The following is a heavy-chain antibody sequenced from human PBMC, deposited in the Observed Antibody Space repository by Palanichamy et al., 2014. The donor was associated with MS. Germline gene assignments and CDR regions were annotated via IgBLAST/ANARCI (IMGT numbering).Heavy chain of an antibody. J-gene: IGHJ6*02. CDR1: GFTFSDFF. D-gene: IGHD3-3*01. CDR2: ISSSGSST. CDR3: ARRFWSGWNGLDV. Sequence: QVQLVQSGGGLVEPGGSLRLSCAASGFTFSDFFLIWIRQAPGKGLEFLSSISSSGSSTYYADSVKGRFTVSRDNANNLLFLQMNSLRAEDTALYYCARRFWSGWNGLDVWGQGTTVTIAS. V-gene: IGHV3-11*01.